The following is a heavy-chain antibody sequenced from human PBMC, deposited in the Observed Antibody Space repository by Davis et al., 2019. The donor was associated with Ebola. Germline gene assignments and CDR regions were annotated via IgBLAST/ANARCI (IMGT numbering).Heavy chain of an antibody. CDR1: GFTFSSYW. V-gene: IGHV3-7*03. J-gene: IGHJ4*02. CDR3: AKDIQGGIVVVVAATAFDY. Sequence: GESLKISCAASGFTFSSYWMSWVRQAPGKGLEWVANIKQDGSEKYYVDSVKGRFTISRDNAKNSLYLQMNSLRAEDTAVYYYAKDIQGGIVVVVAATAFDYWGQGTLVTVSS. CDR2: IKQDGSEK. D-gene: IGHD2-15*01.